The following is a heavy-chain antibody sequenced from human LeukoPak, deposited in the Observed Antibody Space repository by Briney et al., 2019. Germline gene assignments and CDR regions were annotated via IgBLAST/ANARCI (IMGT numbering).Heavy chain of an antibody. CDR1: GYTFTSYG. CDR3: ARVTRRDSSGVLGY. Sequence: ASVKVSCKASGYTFTSYGISWVRQAPGQGLEWMGWISAYNGNTNYAQKLQGRVTMTTDTSTSTAYMELRSLRSEDTAVYYCARVTRRDSSGVLGYWGQGTLVTVSS. V-gene: IGHV1-18*01. J-gene: IGHJ4*02. CDR2: ISAYNGNT. D-gene: IGHD3-22*01.